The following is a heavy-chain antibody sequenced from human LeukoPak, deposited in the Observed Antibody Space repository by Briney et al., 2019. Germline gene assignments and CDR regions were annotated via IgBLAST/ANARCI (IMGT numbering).Heavy chain of an antibody. CDR1: GGTFSSYA. V-gene: IGHV1-69*13. CDR3: ARDSSDFRSLIPH. D-gene: IGHD3-3*01. J-gene: IGHJ1*01. CDR2: ITPMFGTA. Sequence: SVTVSCTASGGTFSSYAISWVRQAPGQGPEWMGGITPMFGTAKYAQKFQGRVTITADESTSTAYMELSSLRSEDTAMYYCARDSSDFRSLIPHWGQGTLVTVSS.